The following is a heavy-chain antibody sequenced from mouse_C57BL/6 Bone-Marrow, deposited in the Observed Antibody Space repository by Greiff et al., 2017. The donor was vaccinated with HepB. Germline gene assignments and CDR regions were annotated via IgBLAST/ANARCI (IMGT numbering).Heavy chain of an antibody. V-gene: IGHV7-1*01. CDR3: ARDARDYPYWYFDV. CDR1: GFTFSDFY. CDR2: SRNKANDYTT. J-gene: IGHJ1*03. Sequence: EVNVVESGGGLVQSGRSLRLSCATSGFTFSDFYMEWVRQAPGKGLEWIAASRNKANDYTTEYSASVKGRFIVSRDTSQSILYLQMNALRAEDTAIYYCARDARDYPYWYFDVWGTGTTVTVSS. D-gene: IGHD2-4*01.